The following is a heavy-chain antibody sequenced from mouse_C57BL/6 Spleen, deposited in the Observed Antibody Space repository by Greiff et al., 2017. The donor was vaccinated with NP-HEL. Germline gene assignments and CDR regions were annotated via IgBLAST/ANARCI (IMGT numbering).Heavy chain of an antibody. Sequence: VKLQQSGAELARPGASVKLSCKASGYTFTSYGISWVKQRTGQGLEWIGEIYPRSGNTYYNEKFKGKATLTADKSSSTAYMELRSLTSEDSAVYFCARVYDYDVDYYAMDYWGQGTSVTVSS. D-gene: IGHD2-4*01. CDR3: ARVYDYDVDYYAMDY. CDR2: IYPRSGNT. J-gene: IGHJ4*01. V-gene: IGHV1-81*01. CDR1: GYTFTSYG.